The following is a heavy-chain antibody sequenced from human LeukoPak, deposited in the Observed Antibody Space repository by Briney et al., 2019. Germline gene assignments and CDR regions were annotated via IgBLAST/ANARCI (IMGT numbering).Heavy chain of an antibody. D-gene: IGHD3-22*01. V-gene: IGHV4-59*08. CDR2: IYYSGST. J-gene: IGHJ4*02. CDR1: GGSISSYY. Sequence: SETLSLTCTVSGGSISSYYWSWIRQPPGKGLEWIGYIYYSGSTNYNPSLKSRVTISVDTSKNQFSLKLSSVTAADTAVYYCARRTAKGSYYDTHHFDFWGQGTLVTVSS. CDR3: ARRTAKGSYYDTHHFDF.